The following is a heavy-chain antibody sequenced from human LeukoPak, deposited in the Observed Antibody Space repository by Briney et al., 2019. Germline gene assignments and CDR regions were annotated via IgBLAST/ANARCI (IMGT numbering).Heavy chain of an antibody. D-gene: IGHD5-18*01. Sequence: SETLSLTCAVYGGSFSGYYWSWIRQPPGKGLEWIGEINHSGSTNYNPSLKSRVTISVDTSKNQFSLKLSSVTAADTAVYYCARCWSRLPFDYWGQGTLVAVSS. J-gene: IGHJ4*02. CDR3: ARCWSRLPFDY. V-gene: IGHV4-34*01. CDR2: INHSGST. CDR1: GGSFSGYY.